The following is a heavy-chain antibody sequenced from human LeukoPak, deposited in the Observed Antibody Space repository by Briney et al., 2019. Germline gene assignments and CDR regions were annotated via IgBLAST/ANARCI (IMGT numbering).Heavy chain of an antibody. CDR3: AREWSGFGELPDN. J-gene: IGHJ4*02. CDR1: GLTFSSYA. CDR2: ISYDGSNK. D-gene: IGHD3-10*01. V-gene: IGHV3-30*04. Sequence: PGRSLRLSCAASGLTFSSYAMHWVRQAPGKGLEWVAVISYDGSNKYYADSVKGRFTISRDNSKNTLYLQMNSLRADDTAVYYCAREWSGFGELPDNWGQGTLVTVS.